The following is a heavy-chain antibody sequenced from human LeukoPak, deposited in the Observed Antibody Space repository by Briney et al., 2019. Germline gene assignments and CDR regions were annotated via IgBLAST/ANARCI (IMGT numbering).Heavy chain of an antibody. J-gene: IGHJ3*02. CDR3: ARGRSYDAFDI. D-gene: IGHD3-10*01. Sequence: GGSLRLSCAASGFAFSTNGMSWVRQAPGKGLEWVSGINWNGGSTGYADSVKGRFTISRDNAKNSLYLQMNSLRAEDTALYYCARGRSYDAFDIWGQGTMVTVSS. V-gene: IGHV3-20*04. CDR2: INWNGGST. CDR1: GFAFSTNG.